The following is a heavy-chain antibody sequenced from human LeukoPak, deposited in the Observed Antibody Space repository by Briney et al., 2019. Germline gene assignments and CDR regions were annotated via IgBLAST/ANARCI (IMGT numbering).Heavy chain of an antibody. D-gene: IGHD2-8*01. J-gene: IGHJ5*02. CDR3: ARTYCENCPNPNWFDP. V-gene: IGHV1-8*01. CDR2: MKPNTGAT. CDR1: GYTFSNYD. Sequence: ASVKVSCKASGYTFSNYDINWVRQAPGQGLEWVGWMKPNTGATGYAAKFQGRVTMTREISTSTAYMELSSLTSEDTAVYFCARTYCENCPNPNWFDPWGQGTLVTVS.